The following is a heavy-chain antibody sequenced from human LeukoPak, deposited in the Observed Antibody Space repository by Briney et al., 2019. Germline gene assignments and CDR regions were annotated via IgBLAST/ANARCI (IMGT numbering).Heavy chain of an antibody. CDR3: AAALTYYYDSSGSLDH. CDR1: GYTFTGYY. V-gene: IGHV1-2*02. CDR2: INPNSGGT. D-gene: IGHD3-22*01. Sequence: GASVKVSCKASGYTFTGYYMHWVRQAPGQGLEWMGWINPNSGGTNYAQKFQGRVTMTRDTSISTAYMELSSLRSEDTAVYYCAAALTYYYDSSGSLDHWGQGTMVTVSS. J-gene: IGHJ3*01.